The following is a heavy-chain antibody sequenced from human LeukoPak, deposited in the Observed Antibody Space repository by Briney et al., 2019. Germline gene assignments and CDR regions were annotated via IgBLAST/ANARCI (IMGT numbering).Heavy chain of an antibody. Sequence: PSETLSLTCTVSGGSISSYYWSWIRQPAGKGLEWIGRIYTSGSTNYNPSLKSRVTMSVDTSKNQFSLKLSSVTAADTAVYYCARDFSNYYDSSGYYYYYYMDVWGKGTTVTISS. V-gene: IGHV4-4*07. CDR1: GGSISSYY. J-gene: IGHJ6*03. D-gene: IGHD3-22*01. CDR2: IYTSGST. CDR3: ARDFSNYYDSSGYYYYYYMDV.